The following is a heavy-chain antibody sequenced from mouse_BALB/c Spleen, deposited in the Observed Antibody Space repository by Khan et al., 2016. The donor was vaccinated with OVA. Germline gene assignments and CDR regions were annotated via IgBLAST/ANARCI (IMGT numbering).Heavy chain of an antibody. D-gene: IGHD2-3*01. CDR3: ARWFDGYSSLYAMDY. CDR2: IWSDGST. CDR1: GFSLTNYG. Sequence: QVQLKQSGPGLVAPSQSLSITCTVSGFSLTNYGVHWVRQPPGKGLEWLVVIWSDGSTNYNSVLKSRLNISKDNSKSQVFLKMNSLQTDDTAIYYCARWFDGYSSLYAMDYWGQGTSVTVSS. V-gene: IGHV2-6*02. J-gene: IGHJ4*01.